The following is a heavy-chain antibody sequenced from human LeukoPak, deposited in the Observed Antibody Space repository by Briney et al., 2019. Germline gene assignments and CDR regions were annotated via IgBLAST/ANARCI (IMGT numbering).Heavy chain of an antibody. CDR3: ARGAFSNYIYFDY. CDR2: IRYSGST. V-gene: IGHV4-59*01. Sequence: SETLSLTCTVSGGSLTSSYWSWIRQPPGKGLEWIGYIRYSGSTNYSPSLKSRVTISVDTSRNQFSLNLRSVTATDTAVCYCARGAFSNYIYFDYWGQGTLVPVSS. CDR1: GGSLTSSY. J-gene: IGHJ4*02. D-gene: IGHD4-11*01.